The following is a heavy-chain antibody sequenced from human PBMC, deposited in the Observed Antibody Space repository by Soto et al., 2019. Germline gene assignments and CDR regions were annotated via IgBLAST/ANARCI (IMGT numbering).Heavy chain of an antibody. CDR2: IYYSGST. CDR1: GGSFRSYY. V-gene: IGHV4-59*08. CDR3: ARLEYYGSGSYYYMDV. J-gene: IGHJ6*03. D-gene: IGHD3-10*01. Sequence: SETLSLTCTVSGGSFRSYYWSWIRQPPGKGLEWIGYIYYSGSTNYNPSLKSRVTISVDTSKNQFSLKLSSVTAADTAVYYCARLEYYGSGSYYYMDVWGKGTTVTVSS.